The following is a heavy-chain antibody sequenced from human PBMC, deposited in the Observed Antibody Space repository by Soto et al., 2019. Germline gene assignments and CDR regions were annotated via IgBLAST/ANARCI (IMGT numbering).Heavy chain of an antibody. CDR3: AKDGRITMIG. Sequence: EVQLLESGGDLVQPGGSLRLSCAASGLTSSTYAMSWVRQAPGKGLEWVSGISGSGGNTYYADSVKGRFTISRDNSKNTLYLQMNSLRAEDTAVYYCAKDGRITMIGWGQGTLVTVSS. J-gene: IGHJ4*02. CDR1: GLTSSTYA. D-gene: IGHD3-22*01. CDR2: ISGSGGNT. V-gene: IGHV3-23*01.